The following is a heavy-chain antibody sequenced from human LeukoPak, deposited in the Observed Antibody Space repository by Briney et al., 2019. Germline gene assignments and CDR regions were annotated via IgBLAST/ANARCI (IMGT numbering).Heavy chain of an antibody. D-gene: IGHD3-3*01. CDR1: GFAFNSYG. J-gene: IGHJ4*02. CDR3: ARLYYDALSGFYTADFYFDF. CDR2: ISSSSSYI. Sequence: GGSLRLSCAASGFAFNSYGMNWVRQAPGKGLEWVSSISSSSSYIYYADSVKGRFTISRDNAKNSLYLQVNSLRAEDTAVYYCARLYYDALSGFYTADFYFDFWGQGTLVTVSS. V-gene: IGHV3-21*01.